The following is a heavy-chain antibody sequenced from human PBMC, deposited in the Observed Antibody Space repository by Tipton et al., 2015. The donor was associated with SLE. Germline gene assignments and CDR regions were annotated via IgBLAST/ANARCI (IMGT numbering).Heavy chain of an antibody. D-gene: IGHD1-26*01. CDR1: GGSFSGYY. J-gene: IGHJ4*02. Sequence: TLSLTCAVYGGSFSGYYWNWIRQPPGKGLEWIGEINHSGITNYNPSLKSRVTISVDTSKNQFSLKLSSVTAADTAVYYCARGLYQSGSSDYWGQGTLVTVSS. CDR3: ARGLYQSGSSDY. V-gene: IGHV4-34*01. CDR2: INHSGIT.